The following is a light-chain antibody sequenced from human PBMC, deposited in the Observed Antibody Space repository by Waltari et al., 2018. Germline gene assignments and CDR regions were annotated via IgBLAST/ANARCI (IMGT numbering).Light chain of an antibody. V-gene: IGKV1-9*01. Sequence: DIQLTQSPSFLSASAGDRVTITCRASQGLSSYLAWYQQKPGEAPKLLISAASTLQSGVPSRFSGSGSGTEFTLTISSLQPEDFATYYCQQLNSFPYTFGQGTKLDIK. CDR2: AAS. CDR1: QGLSSY. J-gene: IGKJ2*01. CDR3: QQLNSFPYT.